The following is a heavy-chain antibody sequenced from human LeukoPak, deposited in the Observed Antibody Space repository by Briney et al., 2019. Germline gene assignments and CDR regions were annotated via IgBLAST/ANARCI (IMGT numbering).Heavy chain of an antibody. CDR2: IIPIFGTA. CDR3: ARVGKIFGVNDAFDI. V-gene: IGHV1-69*13. J-gene: IGHJ3*02. D-gene: IGHD3-3*01. CDR1: GGTFSSYA. Sequence: SVKVSCKASGGTFSSYAISWVRQAPGQGLEWMGGIIPIFGTANYAQKFQGRVTITADEPTSTAYMELSSLRSEDTAVYYCARVGKIFGVNDAFDIWGQGTMVTVSS.